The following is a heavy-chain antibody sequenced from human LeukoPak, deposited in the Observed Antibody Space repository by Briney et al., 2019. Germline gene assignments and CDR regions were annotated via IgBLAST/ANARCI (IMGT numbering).Heavy chain of an antibody. CDR2: IYSGGST. D-gene: IGHD2-15*01. V-gene: IGHV3-66*01. CDR3: ARDPPLRWSRQYGMDV. CDR1: GFTVSSNY. J-gene: IGHJ6*02. Sequence: GGSLRLSCAASGFTVSSNYMSWVRQAPGKGLEWVSVIYSGGSTYYADSVKGRFTISRDNSKNTLYLQMNSLRAEDTAVYYCARDPPLRWSRQYGMDVWGQGTTVTVSS.